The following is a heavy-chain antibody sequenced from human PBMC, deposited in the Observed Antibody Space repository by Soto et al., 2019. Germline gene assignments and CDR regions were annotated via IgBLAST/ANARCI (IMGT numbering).Heavy chain of an antibody. CDR3: AKGVLSFHYGMEV. D-gene: IGHD3-10*01. CDR2: ISSTAGRTS. V-gene: IGHV3-23*01. J-gene: IGHJ6*02. CDR1: GFTFNTYP. Sequence: XESLRLSCATSGFTFNTYPMTWVRQAPGKGLEWVSSISSTAGRTSSYADSVKGRFAISRDFSDNTVYLQMNNLRVDDTAVYFCAKGVLSFHYGMEVWGQGTTVTVS.